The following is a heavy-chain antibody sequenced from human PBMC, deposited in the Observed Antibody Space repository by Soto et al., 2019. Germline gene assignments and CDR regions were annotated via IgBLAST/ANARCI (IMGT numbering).Heavy chain of an antibody. Sequence: EVQLVESGGGLVKPGGSLRLSCISSGFTFRTYTMNWVRQAPGKGLEWVSGIRGFSPYTFYAESVKGRFTISRDNAKNSLYLQMDSLRAEDTAMYYCAGHLASRYSDSWYKGWHVDYWGQGTLVTVSS. CDR1: GFTFRTYT. CDR3: AGHLASRYSDSWYKGWHVDY. D-gene: IGHD1-26*01. CDR2: IRGFSPYT. V-gene: IGHV3-21*01. J-gene: IGHJ4*02.